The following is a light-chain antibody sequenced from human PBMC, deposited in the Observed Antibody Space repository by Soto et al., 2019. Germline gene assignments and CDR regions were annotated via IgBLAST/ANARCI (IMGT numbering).Light chain of an antibody. CDR1: QSVSSN. CDR2: GAS. Sequence: EIVMTHSPTILSVSPGERATLSCRASQSVSSNLAWYQQKPGQAPRLLIYGASTRATGIPARFSGSGSGTEFTLTISSLQSEDFAVYYCQHYNNWPPWTFGQGTKVDI. J-gene: IGKJ1*01. V-gene: IGKV3-15*01. CDR3: QHYNNWPPWT.